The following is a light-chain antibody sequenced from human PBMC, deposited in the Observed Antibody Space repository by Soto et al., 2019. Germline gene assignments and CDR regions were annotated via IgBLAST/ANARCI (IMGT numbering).Light chain of an antibody. CDR3: QQYNNWPQT. CDR1: QSLRSS. CDR2: DAS. V-gene: IGKV3-15*01. Sequence: EIVMTQSPATLSVSPGERATLSCRASQSLRSSLAWYQQKPGQAPRLLIYDASTRATGIPARFSGSGSGTDFTLTISGLQSEDFAVYYWQQYNNWPQTFGQGTKVDIK. J-gene: IGKJ1*01.